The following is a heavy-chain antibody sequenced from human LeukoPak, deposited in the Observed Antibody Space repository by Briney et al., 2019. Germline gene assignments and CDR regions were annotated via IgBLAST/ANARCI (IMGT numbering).Heavy chain of an antibody. CDR2: IIPIFGTA. J-gene: IGHJ3*02. D-gene: IGHD3-10*01. V-gene: IGHV1-69*05. CDR1: GGTFSSYA. CDR3: ARARTMVRGVMNDAFDI. Sequence: SVKVSCKASGGTFSSYAISWVRQAPGQGLEWMGGIIPIFGTANYAQKFQGRVAITTDESTSTAYMELSSLRSEDTAVYYCARARTMVRGVMNDAFDIWGQGTMVTVSS.